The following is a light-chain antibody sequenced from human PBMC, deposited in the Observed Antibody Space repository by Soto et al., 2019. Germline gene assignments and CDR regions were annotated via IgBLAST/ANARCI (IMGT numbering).Light chain of an antibody. J-gene: IGKJ4*01. CDR2: AAS. CDR1: QGISSY. V-gene: IGKV1-39*01. Sequence: DIQMTQSPSSLSASVGDRVPITCRASQGISSYFNWYQQKPGKAPKLMIYAASRLQNGVPSRFSGSGSGTNFTLTNSSLQHEDFATYYCQQSYSTLPLAFGGGTNVEIK. CDR3: QQSYSTLPLA.